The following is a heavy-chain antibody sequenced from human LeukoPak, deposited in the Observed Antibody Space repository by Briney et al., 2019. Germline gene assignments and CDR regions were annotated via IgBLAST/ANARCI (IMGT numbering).Heavy chain of an antibody. D-gene: IGHD7-27*01. Sequence: GGSLRLSCAASGFTFSSYWMSWVRQAPGKGLEGVANIKQDGSEKYYVDSVKGRFTISRDNAKNSLYLNMNSLRAEDTAVYYCARGEEGTNWGMWFDPWGQGTLVTVSS. CDR2: IKQDGSEK. CDR3: ARGEEGTNWGMWFDP. CDR1: GFTFSSYW. V-gene: IGHV3-7*01. J-gene: IGHJ5*02.